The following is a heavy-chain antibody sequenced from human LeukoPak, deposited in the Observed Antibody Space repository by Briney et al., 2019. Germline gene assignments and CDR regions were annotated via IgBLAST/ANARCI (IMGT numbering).Heavy chain of an antibody. CDR2: IYYSGRT. CDR1: GGSISSSSYY. CDR3: ASGSSYSSSWYYYYYYMDV. D-gene: IGHD6-13*01. J-gene: IGHJ6*03. V-gene: IGHV4-39*07. Sequence: SETLSLTCTVSGGSISSSSYYWGWIRQPPGEGLEWIGSIYYSGRTYYNPSLKSRVTISVDTSKNQFSLKLSSVTAADTAVYYCASGSSYSSSWYYYYYYMDVWGKGTTVTVSS.